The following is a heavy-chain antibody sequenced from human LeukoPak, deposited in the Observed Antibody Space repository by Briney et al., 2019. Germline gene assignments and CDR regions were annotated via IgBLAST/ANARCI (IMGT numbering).Heavy chain of an antibody. D-gene: IGHD3-10*01. CDR1: GFTFSSYS. CDR2: ISSSSSYI. J-gene: IGHJ3*02. CDR3: AKDQEYGSGSPDAFDI. V-gene: IGHV3-21*01. Sequence: GGSLRLSCAASGFTFSSYSMNWVRQAPGKGLEWVSFISSSSSYIYYADSVKGRFTISRDNAKNSLYLQMNSLRAEDTAVYYCAKDQEYGSGSPDAFDIWGQGTMVTVSS.